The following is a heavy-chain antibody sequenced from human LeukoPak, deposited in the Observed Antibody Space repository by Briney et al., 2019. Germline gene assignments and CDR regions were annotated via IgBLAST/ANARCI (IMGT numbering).Heavy chain of an antibody. Sequence: GGSLRLSCAASGFTFSSYGMHWVRQAPGKGLEWVAVIWYDGSNKYYADSVKGRFTISRDNSKNTLYLQMNSLRAEDTAVYYCARDPSPSSFVGNWWFDPWGQGTLVTVSP. CDR2: IWYDGSNK. V-gene: IGHV3-33*01. D-gene: IGHD1-26*01. CDR3: ARDPSPSSFVGNWWFDP. CDR1: GFTFSSYG. J-gene: IGHJ5*02.